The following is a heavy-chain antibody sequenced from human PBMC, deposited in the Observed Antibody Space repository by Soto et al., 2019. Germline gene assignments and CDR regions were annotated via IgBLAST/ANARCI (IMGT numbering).Heavy chain of an antibody. CDR2: INAGYGNT. V-gene: IGHV1-3*01. D-gene: IGHD7-27*01. CDR3: ARDTGDGTFDF. J-gene: IGHJ4*02. Sequence: ASLMVSCEASGYTYSSYAMHLVRQAPGQRLEWMRWINAGYGNTKSSQKFQDRVTISRDTSASTAYMELTSLRSEDTAVYYCARDTGDGTFDFWGQGTLVTGSS. CDR1: GYTYSSYA.